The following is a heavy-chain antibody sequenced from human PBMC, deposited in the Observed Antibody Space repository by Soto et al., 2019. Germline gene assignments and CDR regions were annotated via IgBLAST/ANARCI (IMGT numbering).Heavy chain of an antibody. Sequence: GGSLRLSCAASGFTFSSYSMNWVRQAPGKGLEWVSYISSSSSTIYYADSVKGRFTISRDNARNSLYLQMNSLRAEDTAVYYCARDSGYSYGPLDYWGQGTLVTVSS. V-gene: IGHV3-48*01. J-gene: IGHJ4*02. CDR2: ISSSSSTI. CDR3: ARDSGYSYGPLDY. D-gene: IGHD5-18*01. CDR1: GFTFSSYS.